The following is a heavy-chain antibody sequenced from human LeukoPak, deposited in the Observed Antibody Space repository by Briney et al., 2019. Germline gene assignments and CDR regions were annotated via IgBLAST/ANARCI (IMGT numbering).Heavy chain of an antibody. D-gene: IGHD2-21*01. V-gene: IGHV3-23*01. CDR3: AKDGFLLWRGAFDV. J-gene: IGHJ3*01. CDR2: ISGSGGST. CDR1: GFTFSSYA. Sequence: GGSLRLSCAASGFTFSSYAMSWVRQAPGKGLEWVSAISGSGGSTYYTDSVKGRFTISRDNSKNTLWLQMNSLRAEDTAVYYCAKDGFLLWRGAFDVWGQGAMVTVSS.